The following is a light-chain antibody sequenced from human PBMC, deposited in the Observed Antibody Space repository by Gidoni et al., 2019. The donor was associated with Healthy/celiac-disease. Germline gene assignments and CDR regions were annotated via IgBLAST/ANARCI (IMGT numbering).Light chain of an antibody. Sequence: AVGGYNYVSWYQQHPGKAPKLMIYEVSNRPSGVSNRFSGSKSGNTASLTISGLQAEDEADYYCSSYTSSSTPWVFGVGTKLTVL. CDR1: AVGGYNY. CDR2: EVS. V-gene: IGLV2-14*01. J-gene: IGLJ3*02. CDR3: SSYTSSSTPWV.